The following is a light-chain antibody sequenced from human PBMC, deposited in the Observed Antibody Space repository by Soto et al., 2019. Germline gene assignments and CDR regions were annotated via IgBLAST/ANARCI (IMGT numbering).Light chain of an antibody. CDR2: FAS. V-gene: IGKV3-15*01. Sequence: IVMTQSPATLSASPGERATLSCRASQSVSNNLAWYQQKPGQAPRLLIYFASTRATGIPARFSGSGSGTEFTLTISSLQSEDFAVYYCQQYNKWPLTFGGGTKVETK. CDR3: QQYNKWPLT. J-gene: IGKJ4*01. CDR1: QSVSNN.